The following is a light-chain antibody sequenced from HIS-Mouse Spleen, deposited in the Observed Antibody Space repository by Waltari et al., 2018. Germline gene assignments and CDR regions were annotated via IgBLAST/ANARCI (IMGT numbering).Light chain of an antibody. CDR2: KDS. V-gene: IGLV3-25*03. CDR3: QSADSSGTYQDVV. Sequence: SYELTQPPSVSVSPGQTARITCPGDALPKQYAYWYQQKPGQAPVLVIYKDSERPPGIPERFSGSSSGTTVTLTISGVQAEDEADYYCQSADSSGTYQDVVFGGGTKLTVL. J-gene: IGLJ2*01. CDR1: ALPKQY.